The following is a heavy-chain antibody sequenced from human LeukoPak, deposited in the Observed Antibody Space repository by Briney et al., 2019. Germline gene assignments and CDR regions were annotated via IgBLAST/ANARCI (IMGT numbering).Heavy chain of an antibody. Sequence: SETLSLTCTVPGGSVSTSSYYWGWIRQPPGKGLEWIGYIYYSGSTNYNPSLKSRVTISVDTSKNQFSLKLSSVTAADTAVYYCARGTNPKQWLNGFDYWGQGTLVTVSS. D-gene: IGHD6-19*01. CDR1: GGSVSTSSYY. CDR2: IYYSGST. CDR3: ARGTNPKQWLNGFDY. V-gene: IGHV4-61*01. J-gene: IGHJ4*02.